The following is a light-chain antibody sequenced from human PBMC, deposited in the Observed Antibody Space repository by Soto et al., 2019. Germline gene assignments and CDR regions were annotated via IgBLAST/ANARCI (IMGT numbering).Light chain of an antibody. CDR2: DAS. CDR1: QSISSW. V-gene: IGKV1-5*01. Sequence: DIPMTQSPSTLSASVGDRVTITCRASQSISSWLAWYQQKPGKAPKLLIYDASSLESGVPSRFGGSGSGTEFTLTISSLQPDDFAPYYCQHYNSYALLTVGGGTMVEIK. CDR3: QHYNSYALLT. J-gene: IGKJ4*01.